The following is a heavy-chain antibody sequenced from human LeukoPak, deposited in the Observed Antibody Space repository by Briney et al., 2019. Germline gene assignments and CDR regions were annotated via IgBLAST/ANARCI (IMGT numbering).Heavy chain of an antibody. CDR2: IYSSGST. CDR3: ARVHSSGYNDY. D-gene: IGHD3-22*01. J-gene: IGHJ4*02. V-gene: IGHV4-4*07. Sequence: PSETLSLTCTVPGGSISSYYWSWIRQPAGKGLEWIGRIYSSGSTNYNPSLKSRVIMSVDTSKNQFSLKLSSVTAADTAVYYCARVHSSGYNDYWGQGTLVTVSS. CDR1: GGSISSYY.